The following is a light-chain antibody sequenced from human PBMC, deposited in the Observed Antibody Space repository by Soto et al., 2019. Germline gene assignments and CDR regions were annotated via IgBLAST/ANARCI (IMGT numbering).Light chain of an antibody. V-gene: IGKV1-5*01. J-gene: IGKJ1*01. CDR2: DAS. CDR3: QQYHTSSE. Sequence: DIQMTQSPSTLSASVGDRVTITCLASQTISKWLAWYQQKPGKAPKVLIYDASSLKSGVPSRFSGSGSGTEFTLTISSLQTDDFATYYCQQYHTSSEFGKGSKVDI. CDR1: QTISKW.